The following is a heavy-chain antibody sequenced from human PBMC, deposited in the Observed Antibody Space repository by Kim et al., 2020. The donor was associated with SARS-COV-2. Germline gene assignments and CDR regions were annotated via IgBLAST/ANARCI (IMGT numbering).Heavy chain of an antibody. CDR3: ARQTGMLGSGTYEGHDY. J-gene: IGHJ4*01. CDR2: IDPDDSET. D-gene: IGHD3-10*01. V-gene: IGHV5-10-1*01. CDR1: GYRFTSNW. Sequence: GESLKISCQGSGYRFTSNWITWVRQMPGKGLEWMGRIDPDDSETHYSPSFQGHVSISADKSISTAYLQWSSLKASDTAMYYCARQTGMLGSGTYEGHDYWGQGTLVTVTS.